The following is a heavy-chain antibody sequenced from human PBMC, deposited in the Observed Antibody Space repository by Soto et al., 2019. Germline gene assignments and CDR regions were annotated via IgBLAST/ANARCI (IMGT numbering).Heavy chain of an antibody. V-gene: IGHV1-2*04. J-gene: IGHJ6*03. CDR2: INPNSGGT. CDR1: GYTFTCYY. D-gene: IGHD6-6*01. CDR3: AREGRVQQLVRHYYYYMDV. Sequence: ASVKVSCKASGYTFTCYYMHWVRQAPGQGLEWMGWINPNSGGTNYAQKFQGWVTMTRDTSISTAYMELSRLRSDDTAVYYCAREGRVQQLVRHYYYYMDVWGKGTTVTVSS.